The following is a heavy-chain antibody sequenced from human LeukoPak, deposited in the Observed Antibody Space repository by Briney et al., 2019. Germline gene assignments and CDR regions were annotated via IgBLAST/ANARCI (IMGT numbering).Heavy chain of an antibody. CDR1: GYTFTNYY. D-gene: IGHD2-2*01. J-gene: IGHJ4*02. CDR3: ARDPPRGVVVPAAMGIDDY. CDR2: MNPSGGST. V-gene: IGHV1-46*01. Sequence: ASVKVSCKASGYTFTNYYMHWVRQAPGQGLEWMGIMNPSGGSTNYAQKFQGRVTMTRDMSTSTVYMELSSLRSEDTAVYFCARDPPRGVVVPAAMGIDDYWGQGTLVTVSS.